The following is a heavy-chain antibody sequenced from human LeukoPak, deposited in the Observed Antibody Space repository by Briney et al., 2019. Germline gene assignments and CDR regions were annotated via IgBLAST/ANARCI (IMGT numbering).Heavy chain of an antibody. CDR3: ARSISSSWGYYYYYYMDV. V-gene: IGHV4-4*02. J-gene: IGHJ6*03. CDR2: IYHSGST. D-gene: IGHD6-13*01. Sequence: PSGTLSLTCAVSGGSISSSNWWSWVRQPPGKGLEWIGEIYHSGSTNYNPSLKSRVTISVDKSKNQFSLKLSSVTAADTAVYYCARSISSSWGYYYYYYMDVWGKGTTVTISS. CDR1: GGSISSSNW.